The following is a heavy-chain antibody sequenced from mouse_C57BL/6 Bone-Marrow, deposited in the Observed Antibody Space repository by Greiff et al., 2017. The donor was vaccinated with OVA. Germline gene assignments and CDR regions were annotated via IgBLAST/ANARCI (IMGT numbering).Heavy chain of an antibody. CDR2: IYPGDGDT. Sequence: VMLVESGAELVKPGASVKISCKASGYAFSSYWMNWVKQRPGQGLEWIGQIYPGDGDTNYNGKFKGKATLTADKSSSTAYMQLSSLTSEDSAVYFCARSGYYDYVCAYWGQGTLVTVSA. J-gene: IGHJ3*01. CDR3: ARSGYYDYVCAY. D-gene: IGHD2-4*01. V-gene: IGHV1-80*01. CDR1: GYAFSSYW.